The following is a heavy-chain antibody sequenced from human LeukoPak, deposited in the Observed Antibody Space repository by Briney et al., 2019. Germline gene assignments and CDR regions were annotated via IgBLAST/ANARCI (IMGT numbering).Heavy chain of an antibody. CDR3: AKDERNWNYNLASQTYD. CDR2: ISWNSGSI. Sequence: PGRSLRLSCAASGFTFDDYAMHWVRQAPGKGLEWVSGISWNSGSIGYADSVKGRFTISRDNAKTSLYLQMSSLRAEDTAVYYCAKDERNWNYNLASQTYDWGQGTLVTVSS. J-gene: IGHJ4*02. D-gene: IGHD1-7*01. CDR1: GFTFDDYA. V-gene: IGHV3-9*01.